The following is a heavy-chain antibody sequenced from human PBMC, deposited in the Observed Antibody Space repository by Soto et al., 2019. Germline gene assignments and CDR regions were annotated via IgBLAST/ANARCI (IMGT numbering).Heavy chain of an antibody. Sequence: SETLSLTFAVSGYAISIGYYGGWIRHPPRRGLEWIGSISHSGTTYYNPSLRSRVTISIDTSNNQFSLKLSSVTAADTAVYHCARASGGNSGWGHWSDPWGQGTLVTVSS. D-gene: IGHD2-21*02. V-gene: IGHV4-38-2*01. CDR3: ARASGGNSGWGHWSDP. CDR1: GYAISIGYY. CDR2: ISHSGTT. J-gene: IGHJ5*02.